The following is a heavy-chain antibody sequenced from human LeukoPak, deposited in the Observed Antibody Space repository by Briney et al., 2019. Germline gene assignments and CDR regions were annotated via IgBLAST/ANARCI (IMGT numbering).Heavy chain of an antibody. J-gene: IGHJ3*02. CDR2: IWNDGSKR. D-gene: IGHD3-9*01. V-gene: IGHV3-33*08. Sequence: SGGSLRLSCAASGFTFSSYAMSWVRQAPGKGLEWVAVIWNDGSKRYYADPVKGRFTISRDNSNNTLYLQMNSLRAEDTAVYYCARVRATGYYLDVFDIWGQGTMVTVSS. CDR3: ARVRATGYYLDVFDI. CDR1: GFTFSSYA.